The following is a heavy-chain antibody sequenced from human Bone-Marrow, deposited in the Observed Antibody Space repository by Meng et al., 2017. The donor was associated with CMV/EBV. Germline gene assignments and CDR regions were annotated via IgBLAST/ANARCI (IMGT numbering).Heavy chain of an antibody. V-gene: IGHV1-69*04. CDR2: IIPVLGIA. CDR3: ARSYNLFSEYFQH. J-gene: IGHJ1*01. CDR1: GVTSHNYA. Sequence: KASGVTSHNYALSWVRQAPGQGLEWMGKIIPVLGIADYAQKFQGRVTITADESTSTAYMELSSLRSEDTAVYYCARSYNLFSEYFQHWGQGTLVTVSS. D-gene: IGHD1-20*01.